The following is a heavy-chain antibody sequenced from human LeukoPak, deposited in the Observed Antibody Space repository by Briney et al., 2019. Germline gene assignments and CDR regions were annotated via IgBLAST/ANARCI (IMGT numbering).Heavy chain of an antibody. Sequence: SETLSLTCTVSGYSISRGYYWGWIRQPPGKGLEWIGSIYYSGSTYYNPSLKSRVTISVDTSKNQFSLKLSSVTAADTAVYYCARVKRIAVAGAYYYYYYMDVWGKGTTVTASS. CDR2: IYYSGST. CDR3: ARVKRIAVAGAYYYYYYMDV. D-gene: IGHD6-19*01. V-gene: IGHV4-38-2*02. CDR1: GYSISRGYY. J-gene: IGHJ6*03.